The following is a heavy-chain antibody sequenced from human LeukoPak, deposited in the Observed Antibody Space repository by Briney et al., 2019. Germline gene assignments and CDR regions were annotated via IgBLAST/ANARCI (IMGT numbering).Heavy chain of an antibody. D-gene: IGHD3-22*01. Sequence: PGGSLRLSCVASGFTFSRYGMHWVRQAPGKGLEWVALIWYDGSNICYADSVKGRFTISRDNSKNTLYLQMNSLSAEDTAVYYCARDLRLQRYDSSFPDQWGQGTLVTVSS. CDR1: GFTFSRYG. J-gene: IGHJ4*02. CDR2: IWYDGSNI. V-gene: IGHV3-33*01. CDR3: ARDLRLQRYDSSFPDQ.